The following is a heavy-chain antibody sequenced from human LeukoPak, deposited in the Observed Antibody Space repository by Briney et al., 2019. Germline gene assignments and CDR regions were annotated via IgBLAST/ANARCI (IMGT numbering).Heavy chain of an antibody. CDR3: ARGSYYRAFDI. J-gene: IGHJ3*02. Sequence: SETLSLTCTVSGGSISSSSYYWGWIRQPPGKGLEWIGSIYYSRSTYYNPSLKSRVTISVDTSKNQFSLKLSSVTAADTAVYYCARGSYYRAFDIWGQGTMVTVSS. D-gene: IGHD1-26*01. CDR2: IYYSRST. V-gene: IGHV4-39*01. CDR1: GGSISSSSYY.